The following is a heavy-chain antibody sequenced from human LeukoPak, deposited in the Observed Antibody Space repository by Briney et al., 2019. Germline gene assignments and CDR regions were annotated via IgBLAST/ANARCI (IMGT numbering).Heavy chain of an antibody. J-gene: IGHJ5*02. CDR2: IYYSGST. V-gene: IGHV4-59*01. D-gene: IGHD3-16*01. Sequence: SETLSLTCTVSGGSISSNYWSWIRQPPGKGLEWIGYIYYSGSTNYNPSLKSRVPISVDPSKNQFSLKLSSVTGADTAVYYCARGGRLGFDPWGQGTLVTVSP. CDR1: GGSISSNY. CDR3: ARGGRLGFDP.